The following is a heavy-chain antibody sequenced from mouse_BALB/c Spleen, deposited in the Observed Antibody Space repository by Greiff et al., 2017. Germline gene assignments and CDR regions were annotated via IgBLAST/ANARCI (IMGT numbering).Heavy chain of an antibody. CDR2: ISYSGST. CDR1: GDSITSGY. Sequence: EVKVVESGPSLVKPSQTLSLTCSVTGDSITSGYWNWIRKFPGNKLEYMGYISYSGSTYYNPSLKSRISITRDTSKNQYYLQLNSVTTEDTATYYCAYYGSSYWYFDVWGAGTTVTVSS. V-gene: IGHV3-8*02. CDR3: AYYGSSYWYFDV. D-gene: IGHD1-1*01. J-gene: IGHJ1*01.